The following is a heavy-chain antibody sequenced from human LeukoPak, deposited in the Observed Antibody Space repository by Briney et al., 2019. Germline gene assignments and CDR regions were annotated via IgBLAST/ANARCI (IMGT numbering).Heavy chain of an antibody. CDR2: INHSGST. D-gene: IGHD6-25*01. J-gene: IGHJ4*02. CDR1: GFVFSTCA. Sequence: PGGSLRLSCAASGFVFSTCAMSWVRQPPGKGLEWIGEINHSGSTNYNPSLKSRVTISVDTSKNQFSLKLSSMTAADTAVYYCARGGPHYLARLDPFDFWGRGTLVTVSS. V-gene: IGHV4-34*01. CDR3: ARGGPHYLARLDPFDF.